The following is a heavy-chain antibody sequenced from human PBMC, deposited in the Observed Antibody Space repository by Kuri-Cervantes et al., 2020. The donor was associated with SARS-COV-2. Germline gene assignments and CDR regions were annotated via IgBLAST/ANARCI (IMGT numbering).Heavy chain of an antibody. CDR3: ARISSGXVLRFLEWSAXDAFDI. D-gene: IGHD3-3*01. V-gene: IGHV1-46*01. CDR2: INPSGGST. CDR1: GYXXXSYY. Sequence: ASVKVSXKASGYXXXSYYMHXVRQAPGQGLEWMGIINPSGGSTSXARXFQGRVTMTXDTSISTAYMELSRLRSDDTAVYYCARISSGXVLRFLEWSAXDAFDIWGQGTMVTVSS. J-gene: IGHJ3*02.